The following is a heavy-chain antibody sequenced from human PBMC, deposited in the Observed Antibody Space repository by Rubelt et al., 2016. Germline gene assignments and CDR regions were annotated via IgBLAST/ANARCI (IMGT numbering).Heavy chain of an antibody. Sequence: QVQLVQSGAEVKKPGSSVKVSCKASGGTFSSYAISWVRQAPGQGLEWMGWISAYNGNTNYAQKLQGRVTMTTDTSTSTAYMELSRLRSDDTAVYYCARFAIGGHSSGYLFDYWGQGTLVTVSS. CDR1: GGTFSSYA. J-gene: IGHJ4*02. D-gene: IGHD3-22*01. CDR3: ARFAIGGHSSGYLFDY. V-gene: IGHV1-18*01. CDR2: ISAYNGNT.